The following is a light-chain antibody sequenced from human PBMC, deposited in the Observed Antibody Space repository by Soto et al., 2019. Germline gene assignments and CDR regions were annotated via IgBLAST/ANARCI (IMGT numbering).Light chain of an antibody. V-gene: IGLV2-14*03. Sequence: QSVLTQPASVSDSPGQSITISCTGTSSDAGGSNFVSWYQQHPGKPPKLIIYDVANRPSGVSNRFYGSKSGSKASLIISRLQTEDEADYYCVSYTSRTTYVFGTGTKVTVL. CDR2: DVA. J-gene: IGLJ1*01. CDR3: VSYTSRTTYV. CDR1: SSDAGGSNF.